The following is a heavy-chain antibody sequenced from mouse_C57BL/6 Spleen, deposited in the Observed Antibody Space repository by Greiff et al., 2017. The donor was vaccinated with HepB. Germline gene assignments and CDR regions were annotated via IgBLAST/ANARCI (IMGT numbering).Heavy chain of an antibody. J-gene: IGHJ2*01. CDR3: ARGTSSPYFDY. V-gene: IGHV3-6*01. Sequence: EVKLMESGPGLVKPSQSLSLTCSVTGYSITSGYYWNWIRQFPGNNLEWMGYISYDGSNNYNPSLKKRISITRDTSKNQFFLKLNSVTTEDTATYYCARGTSSPYFDYWGQGTTLTVSS. CDR1: GYSITSGYY. CDR2: ISYDGSN. D-gene: IGHD3-1*01.